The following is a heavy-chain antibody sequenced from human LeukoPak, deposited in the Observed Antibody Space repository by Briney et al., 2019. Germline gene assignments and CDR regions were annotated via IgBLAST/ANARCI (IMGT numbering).Heavy chain of an antibody. J-gene: IGHJ4*02. D-gene: IGHD1-1*01. CDR3: AKDTPTTGYHLDS. CDR2: IRYDGSDK. CDR1: GFTLRGYG. V-gene: IGHV3-30*02. Sequence: GGSLRLSCAASGFTLRGYGMHWVRQAPGKGLEWVAFIRYDGSDKSYADSVKGRFTISRDNSENTLYLQINGLRVEDTAVYYCAKDTPTTGYHLDSWGQGTLVTVSS.